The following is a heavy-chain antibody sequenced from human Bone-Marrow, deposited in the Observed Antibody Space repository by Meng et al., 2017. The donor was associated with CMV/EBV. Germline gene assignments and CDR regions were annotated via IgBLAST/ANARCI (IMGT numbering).Heavy chain of an antibody. V-gene: IGHV3-23*01. J-gene: IGHJ2*01. CDR3: ARYCSSTSCLSLFDL. Sequence: GESLKISCAASGFTFSSYAMSWVRQAPGKGLEWVSTISGSGGSTYYADSVKGRFTISRANSKDTLYLQMNSLRVEDTAVYYCARYCSSTSCLSLFDLWGRGTLVTVSS. CDR1: GFTFSSYA. D-gene: IGHD2-2*01. CDR2: ISGSGGST.